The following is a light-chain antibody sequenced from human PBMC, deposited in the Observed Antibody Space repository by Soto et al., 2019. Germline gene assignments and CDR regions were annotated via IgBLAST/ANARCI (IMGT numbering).Light chain of an antibody. CDR2: AAS. J-gene: IGKJ5*01. CDR3: QLLNSYPIT. V-gene: IGKV1-9*01. CDR1: QGLSSD. Sequence: DIQLTQSPSFLSASVGDRVTITSRASQGLSSDLAWYQQKPGKAPKLLIYAASTLQSGVPSRFSGSGSGTEFTLTISSLQPEDFATYYCQLLNSYPITFGQGTRLEIK.